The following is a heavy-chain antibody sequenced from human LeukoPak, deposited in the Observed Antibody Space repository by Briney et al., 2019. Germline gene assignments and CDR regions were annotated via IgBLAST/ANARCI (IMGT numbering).Heavy chain of an antibody. V-gene: IGHV4-34*01. Sequence: SETLSLTCAVYGGSFSGYYWSWIRQPPGKGLEWIGEINHGGSTNYNPSLKSRVTISVDTSKNQFSLKLSSVTAADTAVYYCARVGYYDFWSGYYSAFDYWGQGTLVTVSS. CDR1: GGSFSGYY. J-gene: IGHJ4*02. CDR3: ARVGYYDFWSGYYSAFDY. D-gene: IGHD3-3*01. CDR2: INHGGST.